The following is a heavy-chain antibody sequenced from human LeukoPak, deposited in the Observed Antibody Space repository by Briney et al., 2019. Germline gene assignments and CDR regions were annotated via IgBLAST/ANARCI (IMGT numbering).Heavy chain of an antibody. D-gene: IGHD3-22*01. V-gene: IGHV1-69*04. CDR1: EGTFSSYA. Sequence: GASVKVSCKASEGTFSSYAISWVRQAPGQGLEWMGRIIPILGIANYAQKFQGRVTITADKSTSTAYMELSSLRSEDTAVYYCARDYYDSSGYRFDYWGQGTLVTVSS. CDR2: IIPILGIA. J-gene: IGHJ4*02. CDR3: ARDYYDSSGYRFDY.